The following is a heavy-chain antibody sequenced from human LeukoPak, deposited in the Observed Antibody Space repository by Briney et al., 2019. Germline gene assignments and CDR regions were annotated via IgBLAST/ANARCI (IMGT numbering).Heavy chain of an antibody. V-gene: IGHV3-48*03. D-gene: IGHD3/OR15-3a*01. CDR2: ISSSGSTI. Sequence: PGGSLRLSCAASGFTFSSYQMNWVRQAPGKGLEWVSYISSSGSTIYYADSVKGRFTISRDNAKNSLYLHMNSLRAEDTAVYYCARGYRFLDWLLLRPPYSDYWGQGTLVTVSS. CDR1: GFTFSSYQ. CDR3: ARGYRFLDWLLLRPPYSDY. J-gene: IGHJ4*02.